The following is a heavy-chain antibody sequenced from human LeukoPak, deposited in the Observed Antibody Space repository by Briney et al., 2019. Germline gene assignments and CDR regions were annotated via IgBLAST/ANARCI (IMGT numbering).Heavy chain of an antibody. CDR2: IYCSGST. J-gene: IGHJ4*02. V-gene: IGHV4-59*01. CDR3: ARVGYYDSSGFFDY. CDR1: GGSISSYY. Sequence: SETLSLTCTVSGGSISSYYWSWIRQPPGKGLEWIGYIYCSGSTNYNPSLKSRVTISVDTSKNQFSLKLSSVTAADTAVYYCARVGYYDSSGFFDYWGQGTLVTVSS. D-gene: IGHD3-22*01.